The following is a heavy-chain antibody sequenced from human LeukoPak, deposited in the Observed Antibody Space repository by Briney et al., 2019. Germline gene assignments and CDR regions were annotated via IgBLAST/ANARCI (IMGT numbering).Heavy chain of an antibody. CDR2: ISGSGGST. J-gene: IGHJ3*02. V-gene: IGHV3-23*01. D-gene: IGHD3-22*01. CDR1: GFTFSSCG. Sequence: PGGSLRLSCAASGFTFSSCGMSWVRQAPGKGLEWVSAISGSGGSTYYADSVKGRFTISRDNSKNTLYLQMNSLRAEDTAVYYCANDGAYYDSSTDAFDIWGQGTMVTVSS. CDR3: ANDGAYYDSSTDAFDI.